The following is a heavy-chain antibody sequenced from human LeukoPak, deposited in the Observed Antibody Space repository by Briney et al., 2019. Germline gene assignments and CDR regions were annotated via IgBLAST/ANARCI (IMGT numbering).Heavy chain of an antibody. Sequence: TGRSLRLSCAASGFTFDDYAMHWVRQAPGKGLEWVSGISWNSGSRGYADSVKGRFTISRDNAKNSLYLQMNSLRAEDTAVYYCARDLELQFFPNYYYYYMDVWGKGTTVTVSS. CDR3: ARDLELQFFPNYYYYYMDV. CDR1: GFTFDDYA. D-gene: IGHD5-24*01. CDR2: ISWNSGSR. J-gene: IGHJ6*03. V-gene: IGHV3-9*01.